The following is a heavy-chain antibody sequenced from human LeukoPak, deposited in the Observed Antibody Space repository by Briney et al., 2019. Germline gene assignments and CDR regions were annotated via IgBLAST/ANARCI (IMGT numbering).Heavy chain of an antibody. CDR2: INEDGSVK. D-gene: IGHD3-10*01. J-gene: IGHJ4*02. CDR3: ASGDALDF. Sequence: GGSLRLSCADSGFRFSRHWMDWVRQAPGKGLEWVASINEDGSVKNYVDSVRGRFTISRDNAKNSLYLQMDSLRAEDTAVYYCASGDALDFWGQGTLVTVSS. CDR1: GFRFSRHW. V-gene: IGHV3-7*01.